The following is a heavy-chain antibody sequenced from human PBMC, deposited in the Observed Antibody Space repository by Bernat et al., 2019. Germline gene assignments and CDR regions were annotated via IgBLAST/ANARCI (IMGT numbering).Heavy chain of an antibody. Sequence: QVQLVESGGGVVQPGRSLRLSCAASGFTFSSYGMPWVRQAPGKGLEWVAVIWYDGSNKYYADSVKGRFTISRDNSKNTLYLQMNSLRAEDTAVYYCARDSDLGELLLWYFDLWGRGTLVTVSS. CDR1: GFTFSSYG. J-gene: IGHJ2*01. D-gene: IGHD3-16*01. CDR3: ARDSDLGELLLWYFDL. V-gene: IGHV3-33*01. CDR2: IWYDGSNK.